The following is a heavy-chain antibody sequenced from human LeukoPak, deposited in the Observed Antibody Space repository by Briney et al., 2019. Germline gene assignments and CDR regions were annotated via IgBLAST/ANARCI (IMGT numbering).Heavy chain of an antibody. J-gene: IGHJ4*02. CDR3: ARVPYSSSSPAFDY. CDR1: GGSISSYY. Sequence: SETLSLTCTVSGGSISSYYWSWLRQPPGQGLEWIGYIYYSGSTNYNPSLKSRVTISVDTSKNQFSLKLSSVTAADTAVYYCARVPYSSSSPAFDYWGQGTLVTVSS. CDR2: IYYSGST. V-gene: IGHV4-59*01. D-gene: IGHD6-6*01.